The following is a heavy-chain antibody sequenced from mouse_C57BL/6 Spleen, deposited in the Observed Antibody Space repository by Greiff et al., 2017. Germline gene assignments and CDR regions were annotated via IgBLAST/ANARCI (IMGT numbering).Heavy chain of an antibody. Sequence: QVQLQQSGAELVRPGASVTLSCKASGYTFTDYEMHWVKQTPVHGLEWIGAIDPETGGTAYNQKFKGKAILTADKSSSTAYMELLSLTSEDSAVYYCTRGGIFAYWGQGTLVTVSA. CDR2: IDPETGGT. CDR1: GYTFTDYE. CDR3: TRGGIFAY. J-gene: IGHJ3*01. V-gene: IGHV1-15*01.